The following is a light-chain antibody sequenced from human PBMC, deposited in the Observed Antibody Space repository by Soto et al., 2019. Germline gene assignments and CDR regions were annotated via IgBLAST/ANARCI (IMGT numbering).Light chain of an antibody. CDR1: QTIRSNY. V-gene: IGKV3-20*01. J-gene: IGKJ1*01. Sequence: ETVLTQSTGTLSLSPGERATLSCRASQTIRSNYLAWYRQTPGQAPRLLIYGASNRATGIADRFSGSVSGTDFTLIISRLEPEDFALYYCPQYGSSPWTFGQGTKVEIK. CDR3: PQYGSSPWT. CDR2: GAS.